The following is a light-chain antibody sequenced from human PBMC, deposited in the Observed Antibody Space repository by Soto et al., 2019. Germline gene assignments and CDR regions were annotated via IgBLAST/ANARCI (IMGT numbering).Light chain of an antibody. CDR1: RDISNY. CDR3: QKYDTAPLP. CDR2: GAS. Sequence: DIQVTQSPSSLSASLGDRVSITCRASRDISNYLAWYQQKPGQVPRLLISGASTLHSGVPSRFSGSGSGTDFTLTITSLQPEDIATYFCQKYDTAPLPCGGGTKVEI. V-gene: IGKV1-27*01. J-gene: IGKJ4*01.